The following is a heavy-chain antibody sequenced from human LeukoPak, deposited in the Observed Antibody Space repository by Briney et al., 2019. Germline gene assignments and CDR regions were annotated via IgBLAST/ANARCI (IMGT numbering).Heavy chain of an antibody. Sequence: PSETLSLTCTVSGGSISSSSYYWGWIRQPPGKGLEWIGSIYYSGSTYYNPSLKSRATISVDTSKNQFSLKLTSVTAADTAVYYCARFNSGSYQHYFDYWGQGTLVTVSS. CDR2: IYYSGST. D-gene: IGHD1-26*01. CDR3: ARFNSGSYQHYFDY. V-gene: IGHV4-39*07. CDR1: GGSISSSSYY. J-gene: IGHJ4*02.